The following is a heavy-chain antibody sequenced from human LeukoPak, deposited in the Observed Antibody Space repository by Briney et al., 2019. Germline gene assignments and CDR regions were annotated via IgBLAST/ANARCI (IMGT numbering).Heavy chain of an antibody. V-gene: IGHV4-39*07. CDR2: IYYSGST. CDR1: GGSISSRSYY. Sequence: SETLSLTCTASGGSISSRSYYWGWIRQPPGKGLEWIGSIYYSGSTYYNPSLKSRVTISVDTSKNQFSLKLSSVTAADTAVYYCASRGGCSTTSCYNWFDPWGQGTLVTASA. CDR3: ASRGGCSTTSCYNWFDP. J-gene: IGHJ5*02. D-gene: IGHD2-2*01.